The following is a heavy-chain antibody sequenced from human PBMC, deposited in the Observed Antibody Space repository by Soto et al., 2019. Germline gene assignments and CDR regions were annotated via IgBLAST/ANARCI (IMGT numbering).Heavy chain of an antibody. V-gene: IGHV3-9*01. CDR3: AKDMGSWRNEYFQH. CDR1: GFTFDDYA. CDR2: ISWNSGSI. J-gene: IGHJ1*01. Sequence: PGGSLRLSCSASGFTFDDYAMHWVRQAPGKGLEWVSGISWNSGSIGYADSVKGRFTISRDNAKNSLYLQMNSLRAEDTALYYCAKDMGSWRNEYFQHWGQGTLVTVSS. D-gene: IGHD3-16*01.